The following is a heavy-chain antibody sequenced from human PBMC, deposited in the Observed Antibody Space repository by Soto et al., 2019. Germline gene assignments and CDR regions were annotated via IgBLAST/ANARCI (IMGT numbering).Heavy chain of an antibody. D-gene: IGHD3-22*01. J-gene: IGHJ5*02. V-gene: IGHV1-2*02. Sequence: VSCKASGYTFTGYYMHWVRQAPGQGLEWMGWINPNSGGTNYAQKFQGRVTMTRDTSISTAYMELSRLRSDDTAVYYCARESKDSSGYYNWFDPWGQGTLVTVSS. CDR2: INPNSGGT. CDR1: GYTFTGYY. CDR3: ARESKDSSGYYNWFDP.